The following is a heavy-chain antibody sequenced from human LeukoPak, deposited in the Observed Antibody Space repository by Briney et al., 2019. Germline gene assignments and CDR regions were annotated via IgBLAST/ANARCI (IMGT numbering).Heavy chain of an antibody. CDR2: IYYSGST. J-gene: IGHJ4*02. CDR1: GGSISSYY. D-gene: IGHD4-11*01. Sequence: SETLSLTCTASGGSISSYYWSWIRQPPGKGLGWIGYIYYSGSTNYNPSLKSRVTISVDTSKNQFSLKLSSVTAADTAVYYCARGYYSNYVDYWGQGTLVTVSS. CDR3: ARGYYSNYVDY. V-gene: IGHV4-59*01.